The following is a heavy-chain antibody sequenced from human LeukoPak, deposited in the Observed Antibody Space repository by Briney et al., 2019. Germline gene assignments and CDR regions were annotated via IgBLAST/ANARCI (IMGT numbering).Heavy chain of an antibody. D-gene: IGHD2/OR15-2a*01. J-gene: IGHJ4*02. CDR1: GFTFGPYT. CDR3: AREVQAFNNYFDY. CDR2: ISSSSSTI. V-gene: IGHV3-48*01. Sequence: PGGSLRLSCAASGFTFGPYTMNWVRQAPGKGLEWVSYISSSSSTIYYTDSVKGRFTISRDNAKNSLYLQMNSLRAEDTAVYYCAREVQAFNNYFDYWGQGTLVTVSS.